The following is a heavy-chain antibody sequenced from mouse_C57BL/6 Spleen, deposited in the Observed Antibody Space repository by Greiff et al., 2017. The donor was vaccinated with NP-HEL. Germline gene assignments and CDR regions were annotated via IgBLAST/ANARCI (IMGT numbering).Heavy chain of an antibody. CDR2: ISSGSSTI. Sequence: EVMLVESGGGLVKPGGSLKLSCAASGFTFSDYGMHWVRQAPEKGLEWVAYISSGSSTIYYADTVKGRFPISRDNAKNTLFLQMTSLRSEDTAMYYCAKGFYYYGSSPYFDYWGQGTTLTVSS. D-gene: IGHD1-1*01. V-gene: IGHV5-17*01. CDR3: AKGFYYYGSSPYFDY. J-gene: IGHJ2*01. CDR1: GFTFSDYG.